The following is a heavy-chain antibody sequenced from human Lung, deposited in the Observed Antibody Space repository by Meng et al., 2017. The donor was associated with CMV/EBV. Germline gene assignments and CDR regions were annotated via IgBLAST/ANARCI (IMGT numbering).Heavy chain of an antibody. CDR1: GESFSGYS. V-gene: IGHV4-34*01. CDR3: ARDRLYYLWSGYVNYYGIDV. J-gene: IGHJ6*02. CDR2: IYYSGSM. Sequence: SETLSLTCAVHGESFSGYSWSWIRQPPGKGLEWIGSIYYSGSMFYNPSLKSRVTISVDTAKNQFSLKLSSVTAADTAVYYCARDRLYYLWSGYVNYYGIDVWGQGTTVTVSS. D-gene: IGHD3-3*01.